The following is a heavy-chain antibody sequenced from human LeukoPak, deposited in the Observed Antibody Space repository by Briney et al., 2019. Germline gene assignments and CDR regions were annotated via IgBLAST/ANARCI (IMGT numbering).Heavy chain of an antibody. D-gene: IGHD3-10*01. CDR1: GGSFSAYY. CDR2: INHSGST. CDR3: ARGRRYYYGSGSYFRFDY. J-gene: IGHJ4*02. V-gene: IGHV4-34*01. Sequence: SETLSLTCAVYGGSFSAYYWNWIRQPPGKGLEWIGEINHSGSTNYNPSLKSRVTISVDTSKNQFSLKLSSVTAADTAVHYCARGRRYYYGSGSYFRFDYWGQGTLVTVSS.